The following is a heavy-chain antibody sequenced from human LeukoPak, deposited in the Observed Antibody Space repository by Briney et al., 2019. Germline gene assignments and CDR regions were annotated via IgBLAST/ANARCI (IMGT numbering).Heavy chain of an antibody. CDR3: ARDRRYCTAGSCFYYDQ. V-gene: IGHV4-4*07. Sequence: SETLSLTCTVSGDSVNRTYWTWIRQPAGKGLEWIGRIYHSGSTNYNPSLQSRATMSADTSKNQFSLRLSSVTAADTAVYYCARDRRYCTAGSCFYYDQWGQGILVTVSS. J-gene: IGHJ4*02. D-gene: IGHD2-15*01. CDR1: GDSVNRTY. CDR2: IYHSGST.